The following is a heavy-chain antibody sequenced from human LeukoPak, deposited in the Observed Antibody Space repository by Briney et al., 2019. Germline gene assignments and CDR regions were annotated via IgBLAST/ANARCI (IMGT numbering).Heavy chain of an antibody. CDR1: GFTFSTYA. Sequence: PGGSLRLSCAASGFTFSTYAMNWVRQAPGKGLEWVSAISPIGSRTYYADSVKGRFTISRDNSKNTLYLQMNSLRAGDTAICYCAKASTVLKPIDSWGQGTLVTVSS. J-gene: IGHJ4*02. CDR3: AKASTVLKPIDS. V-gene: IGHV3-23*01. CDR2: ISPIGSRT. D-gene: IGHD1-14*01.